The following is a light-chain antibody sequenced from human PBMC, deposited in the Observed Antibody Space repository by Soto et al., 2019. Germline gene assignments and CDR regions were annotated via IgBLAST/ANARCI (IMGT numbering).Light chain of an antibody. CDR1: QSVSSGY. V-gene: IGKV3-20*01. CDR2: GAS. Sequence: EIVLTQSPGTLSLSPGERATLSCRASQSVSSGYLAWYQQKPGQAPRLLIYGASSRATGIPDRFSGSGSGIDFTLTISRLEPEDFAVYYCQRYGASSTYTFGQGTKLEIK. CDR3: QRYGASSTYT. J-gene: IGKJ2*01.